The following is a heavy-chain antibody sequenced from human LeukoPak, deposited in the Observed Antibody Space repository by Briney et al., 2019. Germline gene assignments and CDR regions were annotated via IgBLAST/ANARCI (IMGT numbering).Heavy chain of an antibody. J-gene: IGHJ4*02. D-gene: IGHD3-16*01. CDR3: VRHAGGTTYDY. CDR2: ISFSGIT. CDR1: GGSISPYY. Sequence: SETLSLTCTVSGGSISPYYWSWIRQPPGKGLEWLGHISFSGITHYNASLKSRVTMSVDTSKNHFSLIVSSVTAADTALYYCVRHAGGTTYDYWGQGTLVTVSS. V-gene: IGHV4-59*08.